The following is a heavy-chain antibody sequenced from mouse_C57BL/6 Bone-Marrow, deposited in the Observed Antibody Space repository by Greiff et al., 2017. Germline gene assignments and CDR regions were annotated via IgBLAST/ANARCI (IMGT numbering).Heavy chain of an antibody. V-gene: IGHV5-15*01. CDR3: ASHCANYEGYAMDY. CDR1: GFTFSDYG. CDR2: ISDLAYSI. J-gene: IGHJ4*01. D-gene: IGHD2-1*01. Sequence: EVKLVESGGGLVQPGGSLKLSCAASGFTFSDYGMAWVRQAPRKGPEWVAFISDLAYSIYYADTVTGRFTISRETAKNTLYLEMSSLRSEDTAMYYGASHCANYEGYAMDYWGQGTSVTVSS.